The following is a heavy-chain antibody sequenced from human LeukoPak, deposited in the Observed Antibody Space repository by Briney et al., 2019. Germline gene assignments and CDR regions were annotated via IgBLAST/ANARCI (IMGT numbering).Heavy chain of an antibody. CDR1: GFTFSNYA. CDR3: AKGGGDHYYYYMDV. J-gene: IGHJ6*03. CDR2: INNNGADT. V-gene: IGHV3-23*01. Sequence: TGGSLRLSCAASGFTFSNYAMSWVRQAPGKGLKWVSTINNNGADTYYADSVKGRFTISRDNSYNTVSLQMNSLRAEDTAVYYCAKGGGDHYYYYMDVWGKGTTVTVSS. D-gene: IGHD3-10*01.